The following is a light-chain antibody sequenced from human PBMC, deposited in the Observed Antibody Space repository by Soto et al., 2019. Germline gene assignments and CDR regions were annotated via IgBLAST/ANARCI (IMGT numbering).Light chain of an antibody. CDR3: QHYGTSSST. CDR2: GAN. V-gene: IGKV3-20*01. CDR1: ESISVN. Sequence: EIVMTQSPGTLSVSPGEGATLSCRASESISVNLAWYQQKPGQAPKLLIFGANSRASGIPDRFSGGGSGTDFTLTISTVEPDDFAVYYCQHYGTSSSTFGQGTKLEIK. J-gene: IGKJ2*01.